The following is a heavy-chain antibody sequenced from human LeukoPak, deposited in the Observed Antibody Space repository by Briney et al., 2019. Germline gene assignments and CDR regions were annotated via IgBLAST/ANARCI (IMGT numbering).Heavy chain of an antibody. CDR3: ARSGHDYGDKSYGY. V-gene: IGHV1-69*01. CDR1: GGTFSSYA. J-gene: IGHJ4*02. D-gene: IGHD4-17*01. Sequence: GASVKVSCKASGGTFSSYAISWVRQAPGQGLEWMGGIIPIFGTANYAQKFQGRVTITADESTSTAYMELSSLRSEDTAVYYCARSGHDYGDKSYGYWGQGTLVTVSS. CDR2: IIPIFGTA.